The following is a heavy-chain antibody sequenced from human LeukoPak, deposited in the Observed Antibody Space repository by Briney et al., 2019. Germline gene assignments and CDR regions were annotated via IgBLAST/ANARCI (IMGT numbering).Heavy chain of an antibody. V-gene: IGHV5-51*01. CDR3: AKIITDTSGWNFPPPYFAY. D-gene: IGHD6-19*01. CDR1: GYSFTSYW. Sequence: GESLKISCKGSGYSFTSYWIGWVRQMPGKGLEWMGIIYPGDSDTRYSPSFQGQVTISADKSISTAYLQWSSLKASDTAMYYCAKIITDTSGWNFPPPYFAYWGQGTLVTVSS. J-gene: IGHJ4*02. CDR2: IYPGDSDT.